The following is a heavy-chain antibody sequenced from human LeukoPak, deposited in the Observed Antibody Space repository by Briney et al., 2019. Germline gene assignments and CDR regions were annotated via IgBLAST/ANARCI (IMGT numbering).Heavy chain of an antibody. J-gene: IGHJ4*02. Sequence: GGTLRLSCAASVVIFNNYVMNWVRQAPGKGLEWVSAILKSGDYDYYADSVKGRFTVSRDNAKNSLYLHMNPLRAEDTAVYYCVGGGSGYYYNWGQGALVTVSS. V-gene: IGHV3-21*01. CDR1: VVIFNNYV. D-gene: IGHD3-22*01. CDR3: VGGGSGYYYN. CDR2: ILKSGDYD.